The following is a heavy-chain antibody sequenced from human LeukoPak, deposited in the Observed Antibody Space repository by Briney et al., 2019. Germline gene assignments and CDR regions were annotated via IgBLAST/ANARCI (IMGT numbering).Heavy chain of an antibody. CDR2: IYYSGST. V-gene: IGHV4-59*01. J-gene: IGHJ4*02. CDR1: GGSISSFY. CDR3: ARGGSYFDY. D-gene: IGHD2-15*01. Sequence: PSETLSLTCTVSGGSISSFYWSWIRQPPGKGLEWIAYIYYSGSTNYNPSLKSRVTISVDTSKNQFSLKLSSVTAADTAVYYCARGGSYFDYWGQGTLVTVSS.